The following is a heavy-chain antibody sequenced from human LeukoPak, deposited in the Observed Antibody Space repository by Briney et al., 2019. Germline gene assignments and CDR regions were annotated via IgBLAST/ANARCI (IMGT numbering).Heavy chain of an antibody. D-gene: IGHD5-18*01. J-gene: IGHJ3*02. CDR1: GFTFDDYA. V-gene: IGHV3-9*01. CDR2: ISWNSGSI. CDR3: AKARGFFDTAMGGGAFDI. Sequence: GGSLRLSCAAPGFTFDDYAMHWVRQAPGKGLEWVSGISWNSGSIGYADSVKGRFTISRDNAKNSLYLQMNSLRAEDTALYYCAKARGFFDTAMGGGAFDIWGQGTMVTVSS.